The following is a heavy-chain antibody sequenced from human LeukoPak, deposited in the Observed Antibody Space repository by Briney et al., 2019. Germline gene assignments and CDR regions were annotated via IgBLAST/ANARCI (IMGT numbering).Heavy chain of an antibody. CDR2: INHSGST. Sequence: PSETLSLTCAVYGGSFSGYYWSWLRQPPGKGLEWIGEINHSGSTNYNPSLKSRVTISVDTSKNQFSLKLSSVTAADTGVYYCARGRLRLEIFGVISYMDVWGKGTTVTVSS. V-gene: IGHV4-34*01. CDR3: ARGRLRLEIFGVISYMDV. J-gene: IGHJ6*03. CDR1: GGSFSGYY. D-gene: IGHD3-3*01.